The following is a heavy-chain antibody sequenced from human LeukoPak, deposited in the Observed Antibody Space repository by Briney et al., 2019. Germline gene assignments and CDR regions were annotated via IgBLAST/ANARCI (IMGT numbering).Heavy chain of an antibody. CDR1: GYTLTELS. Sequence: ASVKVSCKVSGYTLTELSMHWVRQAPGKGLEWMGGFDPEDGETIYAQKFQGRVTMTEDTSTDTACMELSSLRSEDTAVYYCATAMVRGVILDYWGQGTLVTVSS. D-gene: IGHD3-10*01. V-gene: IGHV1-24*01. CDR2: FDPEDGET. CDR3: ATAMVRGVILDY. J-gene: IGHJ4*02.